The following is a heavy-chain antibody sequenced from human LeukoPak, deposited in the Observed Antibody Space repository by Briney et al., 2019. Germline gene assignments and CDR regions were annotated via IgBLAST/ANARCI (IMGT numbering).Heavy chain of an antibody. J-gene: IGHJ5*02. V-gene: IGHV4-30-4*08. CDR3: ARHLSGSSWFDP. CDR2: MHYTGNT. CDR1: GDSITSGDYY. D-gene: IGHD1-26*01. Sequence: SETLSLTCTVSGDSITSGDYYWTWIRQPPGKGLEWVAYMHYTGNTYYNSSLKRRLSISVDTSKNQFSLRLSFVTAADTAMYYCARHLSGSSWFDPWGQGTLVTVSS.